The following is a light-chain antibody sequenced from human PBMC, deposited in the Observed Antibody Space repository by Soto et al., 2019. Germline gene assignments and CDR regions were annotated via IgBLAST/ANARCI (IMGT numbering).Light chain of an antibody. J-gene: IGLJ2*01. CDR1: SGHSSYA. CDR3: QTWGTGIQV. V-gene: IGLV4-69*01. CDR2: LNSDGSH. Sequence: QLVLTQSPSASASLGASVKLTGTLRSGHSSYAIAWHQQQPERGPRYLMKLNSDGSHNKGDGIPDRFSGSSSGAERYLTISSLQSEDEADYYCQTWGTGIQVFGGGTKVTVL.